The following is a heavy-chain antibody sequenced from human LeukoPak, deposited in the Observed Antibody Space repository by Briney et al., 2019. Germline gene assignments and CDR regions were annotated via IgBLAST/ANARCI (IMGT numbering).Heavy chain of an antibody. CDR2: IKQDGSEK. CDR1: GFTFSSFA. Sequence: GGSLRLSCAPSGFTFSSFAMSWVRQAPGKGLEWVANIKQDGSEKYYVDSVKGRFSISRDNARNSLHLQMNSLRAEDTAVYYCARDCGILRTDCGDALDIWGQGTMVTVSS. CDR3: ARDCGILRTDCGDALDI. V-gene: IGHV3-7*03. D-gene: IGHD2-21*01. J-gene: IGHJ3*02.